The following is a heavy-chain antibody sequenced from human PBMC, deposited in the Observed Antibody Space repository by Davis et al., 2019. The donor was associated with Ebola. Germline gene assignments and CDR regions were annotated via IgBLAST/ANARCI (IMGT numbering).Heavy chain of an antibody. D-gene: IGHD3-10*01. J-gene: IGHJ5*02. CDR2: ISYDGSNK. V-gene: IGHV3-30*03. Sequence: GGSLRLSCAASGFTFSSYSMNWVRQAPGKGLEWVAVISYDGSNKYYADSVKGRFTISRDNSKNTLYLQMNSLRAEDTAVYYCARTWFRDMGWFDPWGQGTLVTVSS. CDR1: GFTFSSYS. CDR3: ARTWFRDMGWFDP.